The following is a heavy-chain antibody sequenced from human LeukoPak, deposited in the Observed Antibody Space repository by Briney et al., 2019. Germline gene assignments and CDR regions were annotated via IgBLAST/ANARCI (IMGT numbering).Heavy chain of an antibody. D-gene: IGHD3-22*01. CDR1: GGSISSYY. V-gene: IGHV4-59*01. Sequence: SETLFLTCAVSGGSISSYYWSWIRQPPGKGLEWIGYIYYSGSTNYNPSLKSRVTISVDTSKNQFSLKLSSVTAADTAMYYCARYNYYGSSAYYREGYFDYWGQGTLVTVSS. CDR3: ARYNYYGSSAYYREGYFDY. J-gene: IGHJ4*02. CDR2: IYYSGST.